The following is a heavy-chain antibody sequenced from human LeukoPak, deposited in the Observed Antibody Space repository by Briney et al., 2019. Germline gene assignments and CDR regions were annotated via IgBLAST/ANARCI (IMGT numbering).Heavy chain of an antibody. CDR2: VKSKTHGGTT. J-gene: IGHJ4*02. Sequence: GGSLRLSCAASGFXFSDAWISWVRQAPGKGLEWVGRVKSKTHGGTTAYAAPVKGRFTISRDDSKTTVYLQMNSLKSEDAALYYCTTERPYFDNWGQGTLVTVSS. CDR3: TTERPYFDN. V-gene: IGHV3-15*01. CDR1: GFXFSDAW.